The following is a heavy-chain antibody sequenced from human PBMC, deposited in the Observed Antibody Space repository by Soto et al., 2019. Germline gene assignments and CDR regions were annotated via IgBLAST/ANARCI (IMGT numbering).Heavy chain of an antibody. V-gene: IGHV4-59*08. CDR2: IYYSGSA. J-gene: IGHJ6*02. CDR1: GGAINSDY. Sequence: SETLSLTCTVSGGAINSDYWSWIRQPPGKGLEWIGYIYYSGSANYNSSLKSRVTISIDTSKNQFSLNLNSVTAADTAVYYCARRPYYYYYGMGVWGQGTTVTVSS. CDR3: ARRPYYYYYGMGV.